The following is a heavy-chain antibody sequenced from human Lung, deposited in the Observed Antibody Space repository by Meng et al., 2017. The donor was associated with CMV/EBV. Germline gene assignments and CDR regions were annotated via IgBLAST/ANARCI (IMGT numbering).Heavy chain of an antibody. J-gene: IGHJ4*02. V-gene: IGHV3-30*04. D-gene: IGHD2/OR15-2a*01. CDR1: GFTFSSYA. CDR3: ARARLIPSLAVLSDVLEH. CDR2: ISFAENNN. Sequence: GESLKISCAASGFTFSSYALHWVRQAPGKGLEWVAVISFAENNNYSADSVKGRFTISRDNSKNTLYLQMNSLRAEDTAVYLFARARLIPSLAVLSDVLEHWGQGTXVTVSS.